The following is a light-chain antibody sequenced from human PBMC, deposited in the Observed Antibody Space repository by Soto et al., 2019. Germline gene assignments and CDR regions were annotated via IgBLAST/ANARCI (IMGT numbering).Light chain of an antibody. J-gene: IGKJ4*01. V-gene: IGKV3-11*01. CDR2: DTS. CDR1: QSVSGY. CDR3: QQRRDWPRLT. Sequence: DIVLTQSPATLSLSPGERATLSCRTSQSVSGYLAWFQQKPGQAPRLLIYDTSKRAPGAPARFSGSGYGTDFTLTISSLEPEDSAVYYCQQRRDWPRLTFGGGTKVEI.